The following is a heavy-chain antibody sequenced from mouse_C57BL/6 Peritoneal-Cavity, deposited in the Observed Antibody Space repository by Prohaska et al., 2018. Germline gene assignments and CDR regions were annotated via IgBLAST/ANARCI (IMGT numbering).Heavy chain of an antibody. J-gene: IGHJ3*01. CDR2: IYPGSGST. V-gene: IGHV1-55*01. CDR3: AREDGNYFAY. D-gene: IGHD2-1*01. Sequence: PGASVKMSCKASGYTFTSYWITWVKQRPGQGLEWIGDIYPGSGSTNYNEKFKSKATLTVDTSSSTAYMQLSSLTSEDLADYYCAREDGNYFAYRSRMTVVTVCA. CDR1: GYTFTSYW.